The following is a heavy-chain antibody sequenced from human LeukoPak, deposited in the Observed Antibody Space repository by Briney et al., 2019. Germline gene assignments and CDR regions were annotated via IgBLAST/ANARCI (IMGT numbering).Heavy chain of an antibody. CDR2: ISAYNGNT. CDR1: GYTFTSYG. Sequence: ASVKVSCKASGYTFTSYGISWVRQAPGQGLEWMGWISAYNGNTNYAQKLQGRVTMTTDTSTSTAYMELRSLRSDDTAVYYCARGGSYGSGSYYNGKNYYYYGMDVWGQGTTVTVSS. D-gene: IGHD3-10*01. CDR3: ARGGSYGSGSYYNGKNYYYYGMDV. J-gene: IGHJ6*02. V-gene: IGHV1-18*01.